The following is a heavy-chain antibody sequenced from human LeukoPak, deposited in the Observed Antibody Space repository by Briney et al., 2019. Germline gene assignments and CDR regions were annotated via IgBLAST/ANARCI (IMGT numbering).Heavy chain of an antibody. D-gene: IGHD4-17*01. CDR2: IYMSGST. CDR3: ARGHGDYYYYYYMDV. J-gene: IGHJ6*03. V-gene: IGHV4-61*02. CDR1: GVSISSGSYY. Sequence: SETLSLTCTVSGVSISSGSYYWSWIRQPAGKGLEWIGRIYMSGSTNYNPSLKSRVTISVDTSKNQFSLKLSSVTAADTAVYYCARGHGDYYYYYYMDVWGKGTTVTVSS.